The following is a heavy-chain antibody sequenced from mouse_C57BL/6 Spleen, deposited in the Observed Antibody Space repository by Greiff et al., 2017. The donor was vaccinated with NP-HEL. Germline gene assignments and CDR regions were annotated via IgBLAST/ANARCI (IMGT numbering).Heavy chain of an antibody. V-gene: IGHV1-18*01. CDR2: INPNNGGT. CDR1: GYTFTDYN. D-gene: IGHD2-4*01. Sequence: EVQLQQSGPELVKPGASVKIPCKASGYTFTDYNMDWVKQSHGKSLEWIGDINPNNGGTIYNQKFKGKATLTVDKSSSTAYMELRSLTSEDTAVYYCARRYDYDDGDYYAMDYWGQGTSVTVSS. J-gene: IGHJ4*01. CDR3: ARRYDYDDGDYYAMDY.